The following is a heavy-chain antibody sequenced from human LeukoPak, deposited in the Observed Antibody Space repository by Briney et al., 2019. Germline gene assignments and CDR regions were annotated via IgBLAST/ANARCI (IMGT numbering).Heavy chain of an antibody. V-gene: IGHV3-7*01. CDR3: ARDRGYSSSSQYYYYMDV. Sequence: PGGSPRLSCAASGFTFSSYWMSWVRQAPGKGLEWVANIKQDGSEKYYVDSVKGRFTISRDNAKNSLYLQMNSLRAEDTAVYYCARDRGYSSSSQYYYYMDVWGKGTTVTVSS. CDR2: IKQDGSEK. D-gene: IGHD6-6*01. CDR1: GFTFSSYW. J-gene: IGHJ6*03.